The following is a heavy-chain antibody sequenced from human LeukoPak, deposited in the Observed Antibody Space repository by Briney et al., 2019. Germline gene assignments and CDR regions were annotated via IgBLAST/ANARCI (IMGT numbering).Heavy chain of an antibody. CDR3: AREDRSSWYGVSDY. Sequence: GGSLRLSWAASGFTFSSYEMNLVRQAPGKGLEWVSYISSSGSTKYYADSVKGRFTISRDNAKNSLYLQMNSLRAEDTAVYYCAREDRSSWYGVSDYWGQGTLVTVSS. CDR1: GFTFSSYE. D-gene: IGHD6-13*01. J-gene: IGHJ4*02. V-gene: IGHV3-48*03. CDR2: ISSSGSTK.